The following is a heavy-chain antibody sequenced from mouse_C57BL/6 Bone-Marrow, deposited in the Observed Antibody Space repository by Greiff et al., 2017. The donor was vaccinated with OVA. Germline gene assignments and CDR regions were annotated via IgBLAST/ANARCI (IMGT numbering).Heavy chain of an antibody. CDR3: AKGYDYDCAMDY. CDR2: IWGDGST. V-gene: IGHV2-3*01. CDR1: GFSLTSYG. Sequence: VQLVESGPGLVAPSQSLSITCTVSGFSLTSYGVSWVRQPPGKGLEWLGVIWGDGSTNYHSALIPRLSISKDNSKSQVFLKLHSLQTDDTATYYCAKGYDYDCAMDYWGQGTSVTVSA. J-gene: IGHJ4*01. D-gene: IGHD2-4*01.